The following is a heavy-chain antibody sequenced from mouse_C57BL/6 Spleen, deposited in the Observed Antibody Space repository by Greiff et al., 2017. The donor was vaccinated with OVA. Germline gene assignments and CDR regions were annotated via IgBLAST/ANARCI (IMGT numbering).Heavy chain of an antibody. V-gene: IGHV5-17*01. CDR2: ISSGSSTI. Sequence: EVQRVESGGGLVKPGGSLKLSCAASGFTFSDYGMHWVRQAPEKGLEWVAYISSGSSTIYYADTVKGRFTISRDNAKNTLFLQMTSLRSEDTAMYYCARPYYSNYGYFDVWGTGTTVTVSS. CDR3: ARPYYSNYGYFDV. J-gene: IGHJ1*03. D-gene: IGHD2-5*01. CDR1: GFTFSDYG.